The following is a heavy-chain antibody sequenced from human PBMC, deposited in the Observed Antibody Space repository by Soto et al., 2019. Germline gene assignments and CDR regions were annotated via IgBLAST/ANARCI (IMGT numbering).Heavy chain of an antibody. J-gene: IGHJ3*01. CDR3: VREGRGSFDF. V-gene: IGHV3-23*01. D-gene: IGHD5-12*01. CDR1: GFIFTNYA. Sequence: VGSLRLSCAASGFIFTNYAMNWVRQAPGKGLEWVSVIGGRGNSAYYADSVQGRFTISRDNSKNTLSLQMSSLAADDTAIYYCVREGRGSFDFWGRGTMVTVSS. CDR2: IGGRGNSA.